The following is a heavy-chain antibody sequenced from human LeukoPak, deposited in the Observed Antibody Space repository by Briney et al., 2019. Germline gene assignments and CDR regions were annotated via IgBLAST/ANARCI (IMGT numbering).Heavy chain of an antibody. CDR3: ARDGWRGRYFDY. V-gene: IGHV4-61*02. CDR2: IYTSGST. J-gene: IGHJ4*02. CDR1: GGSISSGSYY. Sequence: SETLSLTCTVSGGSISSGSYYWSWIRQPAGKGLEWIGRIYTSGSTNYNPSLKSRVTISVDTSKNQFSLKLSSVTAADTAVYYCARDGWRGRYFDYWGQGTLVTVSS. D-gene: IGHD2-15*01.